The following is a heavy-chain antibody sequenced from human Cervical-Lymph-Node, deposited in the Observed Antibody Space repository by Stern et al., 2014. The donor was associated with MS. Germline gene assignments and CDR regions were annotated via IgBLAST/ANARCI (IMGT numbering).Heavy chain of an antibody. CDR2: ISNDGTIT. Sequence: EVQLVESGGGLVQPGESLRLSCAASEYTFTRYWMHWVRQVPGKGLMWVSCISNDGTITRYADSVKGGFTISRDNTRNTLYLEMSSLGAEDTAVYYCAGGGGYRFDPWGQGTLVTVSS. V-gene: IGHV3-74*02. CDR1: EYTFTRYW. CDR3: AGGGGYRFDP. D-gene: IGHD5-12*01. J-gene: IGHJ5*02.